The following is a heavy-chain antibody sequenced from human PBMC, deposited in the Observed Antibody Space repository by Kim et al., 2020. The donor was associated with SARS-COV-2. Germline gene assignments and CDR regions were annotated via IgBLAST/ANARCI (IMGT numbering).Heavy chain of an antibody. CDR3: ARDQGGAVAGNDAFDI. V-gene: IGHV3-21*01. D-gene: IGHD6-19*01. J-gene: IGHJ3*02. CDR1: GFTFSSYS. Sequence: GGSLRLSCAASGFTFSSYSMNWVRQAPGKGLEWVSSISSSSSYIYYADSVKGRFTISRDNAKNSLYLQMNSLRAGDTAVYYCARDQGGAVAGNDAFDIWGQGTMVTVSS. CDR2: ISSSSSYI.